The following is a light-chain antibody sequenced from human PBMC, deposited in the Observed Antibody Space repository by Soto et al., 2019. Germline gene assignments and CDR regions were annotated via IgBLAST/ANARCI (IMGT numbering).Light chain of an antibody. V-gene: IGKV1-5*01. CDR1: PSISSW. CDR3: HQYHASWT. CDR2: XAS. J-gene: IGKJ1*01. Sequence: DVQMTQSPSTLSASVGDRVTITCRASPSISSWLAWYQKKPGKAPTLLIXXASSLEKGVTSRFSGSGSGTEFTLTIGSLQPDAFATYHCHQYHASWTFGQGTKVDIK.